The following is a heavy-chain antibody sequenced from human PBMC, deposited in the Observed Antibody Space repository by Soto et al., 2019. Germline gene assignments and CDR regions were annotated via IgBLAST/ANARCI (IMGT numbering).Heavy chain of an antibody. V-gene: IGHV1-69*13. CDR1: GGTFSSYA. CDR3: ARVSGYCSGGSCYQTYNWFDP. CDR2: IIPIFGTA. J-gene: IGHJ5*02. D-gene: IGHD2-15*01. Sequence: SVKVSCKASGGTFSSYAISWVRQAPGQGLEWMGGIIPIFGTANYAQKFQGRVTITADESTSTAYMELSSLRSEDTAVYYCARVSGYCSGGSCYQTYNWFDPWGQGTLVTVSS.